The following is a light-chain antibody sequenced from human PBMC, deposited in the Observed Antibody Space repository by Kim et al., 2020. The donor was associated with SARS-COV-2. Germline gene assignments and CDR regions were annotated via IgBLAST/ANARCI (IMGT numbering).Light chain of an antibody. J-gene: IGKJ1*01. CDR1: QSVSSNY. Sequence: LSPGERATPSCRASQSVSSNYLAWYQQKPGQPPRLLIFGASTRATGIPDRFSGSGSGTHFTLTISRLEPEDFAVYYCQQYHLSRTFGQGTKVDIK. CDR3: QQYHLSRT. CDR2: GAS. V-gene: IGKV3-20*01.